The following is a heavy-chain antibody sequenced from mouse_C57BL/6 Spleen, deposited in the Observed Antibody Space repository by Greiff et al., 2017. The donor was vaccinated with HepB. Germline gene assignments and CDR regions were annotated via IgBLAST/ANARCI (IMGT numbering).Heavy chain of an antibody. CDR2: INPGSGGT. V-gene: IGHV1-54*01. J-gene: IGHJ4*01. D-gene: IGHD2-3*01. CDR3: ARFSYENYAMDY. Sequence: QVQLQQSGAELVRPGTSVKVSCKASGYAFTNYLIEWVKQRPGQGLEWIGVINPGSGGTNYNEKFKGKATLTADKSSSTAYMQLSSLTSEDSAVYFCARFSYENYAMDYWGQGTSVTVSS. CDR1: GYAFTNYL.